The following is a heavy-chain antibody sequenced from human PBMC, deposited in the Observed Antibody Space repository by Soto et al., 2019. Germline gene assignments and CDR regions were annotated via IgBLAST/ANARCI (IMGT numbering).Heavy chain of an antibody. J-gene: IGHJ4*02. CDR2: IFPLTDIP. CDR1: GGTFRNYP. Sequence: QVQLVQSGTEVKKPGSSVKVSCKASGGTFRNYPINWVRQAPGQGLEWMGSIFPLTDIPDYAQNFQARLTISADKSTSTAYMELSSLTSDATVMYFCARGPLVVLNYFESWGQGTLVTVSS. V-gene: IGHV1-69*02. CDR3: ARGPLVVLNYFES.